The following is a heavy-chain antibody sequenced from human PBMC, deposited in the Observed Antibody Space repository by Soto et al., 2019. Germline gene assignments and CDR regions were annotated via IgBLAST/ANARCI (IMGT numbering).Heavy chain of an antibody. CDR1: GGSISSYY. V-gene: IGHV4-59*08. CDR3: ARFVNYDFWSGSLDY. D-gene: IGHD3-3*01. J-gene: IGHJ4*02. Sequence: SETLSLTCTVSGGSISSYYWSWIRQPPGKGLEWIGYIYHSGSTNYNPSLKSRVTISVDTSKNQFSLKLSSVTAADTAVYYCARFVNYDFWSGSLDYWGQGTLVTVSS. CDR2: IYHSGST.